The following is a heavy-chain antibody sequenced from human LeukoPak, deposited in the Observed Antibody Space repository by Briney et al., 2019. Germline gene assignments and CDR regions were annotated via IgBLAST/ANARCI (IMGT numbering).Heavy chain of an antibody. CDR1: GGSFSGYD. CDR2: MIHSGST. CDR3: ARGRGYSSGWIQQMNYYYYYMDV. J-gene: IGHJ6*03. D-gene: IGHD6-19*01. Sequence: SETLSLTCAIYGGSFSGYDWSWIRQPRGKGLEWIEEMIHSGSTNYNPSLKSRVTISVDTSKNQISLKLSSVTAADTAVYYCARGRGYSSGWIQQMNYYYYYMDVWGKGTTVTVSS. V-gene: IGHV4-34*01.